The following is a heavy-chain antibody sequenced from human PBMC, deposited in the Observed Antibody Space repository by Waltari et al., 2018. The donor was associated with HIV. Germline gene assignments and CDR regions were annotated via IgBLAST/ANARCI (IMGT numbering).Heavy chain of an antibody. CDR2: ISYDGSNK. CDR1: FTFSNYA. D-gene: IGHD2-2*01. CDR3: ARDPQYCSSTSCSYYFDY. J-gene: IGHJ4*02. V-gene: IGHV3-30-3*01. Sequence: FTFSNYAMHWVRQAPGKGLEWVAVISYDGSNKYYADSVKGRFTISRDNSKNTLYLQMNSLRAEDTAVYYCARDPQYCSSTSCSYYFDYWGQGTLVTVSS.